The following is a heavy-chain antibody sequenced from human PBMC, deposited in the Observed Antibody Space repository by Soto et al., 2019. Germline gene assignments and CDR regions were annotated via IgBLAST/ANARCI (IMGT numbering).Heavy chain of an antibody. D-gene: IGHD1-26*01. CDR3: AGQVGYYY. Sequence: PGGSLRLSCAASGFTFSSYAMHWVRQAPGKGLEWVAVISYDGSNKYYADSVKGRFTISRDNSKNTLYLQMNSLRAEDTAVYYCAGQVGYYYWGQGTLVT. CDR2: ISYDGSNK. CDR1: GFTFSSYA. V-gene: IGHV3-30-3*01. J-gene: IGHJ4*02.